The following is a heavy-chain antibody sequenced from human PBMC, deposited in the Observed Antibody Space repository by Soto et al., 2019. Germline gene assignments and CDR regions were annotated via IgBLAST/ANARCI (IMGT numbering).Heavy chain of an antibody. Sequence: QVHLLLQSGAEVKKHGSSVKVSCKASGGTPSNSAISWVRQAPGQGLEWMGGIIPVFGLVKYAQNFQGRATITADESTNTAYMELSSLRPEDTAVYYCAGGRIVVVGSRAYYGMDVWGQGTTVTVSS. CDR3: AGGRIVVVGSRAYYGMDV. D-gene: IGHD3-22*01. J-gene: IGHJ6*02. V-gene: IGHV1-69*01. CDR2: IIPVFGLV. CDR1: GGTPSNSA.